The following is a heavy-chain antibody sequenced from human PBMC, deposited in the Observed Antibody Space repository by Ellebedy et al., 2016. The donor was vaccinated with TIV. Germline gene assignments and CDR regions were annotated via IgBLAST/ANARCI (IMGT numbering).Heavy chain of an antibody. CDR1: GFTFSSFA. CDR2: ISHTGSRT. CDR3: AKGRGGGSDSSAPRYYFDS. V-gene: IGHV3-23*01. J-gene: IGHJ4*02. D-gene: IGHD6-19*01. Sequence: GESLKISCAASGFTFSSFAMSWVRQAPGKGLEWVSTISHTGSRTYYANSVEGRFIISRDNSKRTLYLQMKSLRAEDTAVYYCAKGRGGGSDSSAPRYYFDSWGLGTLVTVSS.